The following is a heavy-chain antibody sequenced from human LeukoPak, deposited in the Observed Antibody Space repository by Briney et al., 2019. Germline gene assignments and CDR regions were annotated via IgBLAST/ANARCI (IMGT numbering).Heavy chain of an antibody. J-gene: IGHJ4*02. CDR3: ARGGSGYYGDFDY. CDR2: IYYSGST. V-gene: IGHV4-59*01. CDR1: GGSISSYY. D-gene: IGHD3-22*01. Sequence: SETPSLTCTVSGGSISSYYWSWIRQPPGKGLEWIGYIYYSGSTNYNPSLKSRVTISVDTSKNQFSLKLSSVTAADTAVYYCARGGSGYYGDFDYWGQGTLVTVSS.